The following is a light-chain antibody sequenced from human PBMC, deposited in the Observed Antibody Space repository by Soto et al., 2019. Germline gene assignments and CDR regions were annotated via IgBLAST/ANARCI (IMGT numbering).Light chain of an antibody. CDR2: SNN. V-gene: IGLV1-44*01. CDR3: AAWDDSLNGVV. Sequence: QSVLTQPPSASGTPGQRVTISCSGSSSNIGSNTVNWYQQLPGTAPKLLIYSNNQRPSGVPDRFSGSQSGTSASLAISGLQSEDEADYYCAAWDDSLNGVVXXGGXKLTVL. CDR1: SSNIGSNT. J-gene: IGLJ2*01.